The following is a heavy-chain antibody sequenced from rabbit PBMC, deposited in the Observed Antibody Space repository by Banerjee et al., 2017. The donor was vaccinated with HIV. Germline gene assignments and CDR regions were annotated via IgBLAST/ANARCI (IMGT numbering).Heavy chain of an antibody. Sequence: QQLVESGGGLVKPGASLTLTCKASGFSFSSGYYMSWVRQAPGKGLEWIGCIGTGSGNTYYASWAKGRFTISKTSSTTVTLQVTSLTAADTATYFCARDGSGWGANFNLWGPGTLVTVS. J-gene: IGHJ4*01. CDR2: IGTGSGNT. CDR3: ARDGSGWGANFNL. CDR1: GFSFSSGYY. V-gene: IGHV1S40*01. D-gene: IGHD4-1*01.